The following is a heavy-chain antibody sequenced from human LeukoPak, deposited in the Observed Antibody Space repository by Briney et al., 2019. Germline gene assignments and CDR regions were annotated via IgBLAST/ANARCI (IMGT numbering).Heavy chain of an antibody. D-gene: IGHD6-13*01. J-gene: IGHJ4*02. CDR2: INRNGGST. CDR1: GFTFDDYG. Sequence: PGGSLRLSCAASGFTFDDYGMSWVRQAPGKGLEWVSGINRNGGSTGYADSVKGRFTISRDNAKNSLYLQMNSLRAEDTALYYCARDDVGSSWYAVDYWGQGTLVTVSS. V-gene: IGHV3-20*04. CDR3: ARDDVGSSWYAVDY.